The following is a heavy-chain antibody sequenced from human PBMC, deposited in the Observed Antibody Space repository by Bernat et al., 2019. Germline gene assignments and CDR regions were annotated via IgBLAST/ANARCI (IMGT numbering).Heavy chain of an antibody. CDR1: GFTFSNAW. V-gene: IGHV3-15*01. J-gene: IGHJ6*03. D-gene: IGHD3-10*01. CDR3: TSMVQGTNYYYYMDV. CDR2: IKSKTDGGTT. Sequence: EVQLVESGGGLVKPGGSLRLSCAASGFTFSNAWMSWVRQAPGKRLEWVGRIKSKTDGGTTDYAAPVKGRFTISRDDSKNTLYLQMNSLKTEDTAVYYCTSMVQGTNYYYYMDVWGKGTTVTVSS.